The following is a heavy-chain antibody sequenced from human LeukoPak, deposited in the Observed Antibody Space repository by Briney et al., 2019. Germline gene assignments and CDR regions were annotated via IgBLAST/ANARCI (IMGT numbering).Heavy chain of an antibody. CDR1: GDSTSSHY. J-gene: IGHJ6*03. CDR3: ARESSHFWYMDA. V-gene: IGHV4-59*11. D-gene: IGHD6-19*01. CDR2: IHYSGST. Sequence: SETLSLICTVSGDSTSSHYWSWIRQSPGKGLEWLGFIHYSGSTDYNPSLRSRVSISIDTSKNQFTLNLRSVTAADSAIYYCARESSHFWYMDAWAKGTTVTVSS.